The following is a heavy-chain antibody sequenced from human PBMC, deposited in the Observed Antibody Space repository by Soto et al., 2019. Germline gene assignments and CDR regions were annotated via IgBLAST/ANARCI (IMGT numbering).Heavy chain of an antibody. J-gene: IGHJ5*02. CDR1: GYTFTSYY. D-gene: IGHD2-15*01. Sequence: ASVKVSCKASGYTFTSYYMHWVRQAPGQGLEWMGIINPSGGSTSYAQKLQGRVTMTRDTSTSTVYMELSSLRSEDTAVYYCARSSSGGSSYNWFDPWGQGTMVTVYS. V-gene: IGHV1-46*01. CDR3: ARSSSGGSSYNWFDP. CDR2: INPSGGST.